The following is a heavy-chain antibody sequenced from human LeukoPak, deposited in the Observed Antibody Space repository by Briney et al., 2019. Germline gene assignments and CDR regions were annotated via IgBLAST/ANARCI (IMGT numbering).Heavy chain of an antibody. CDR1: GGTFSSYA. CDR3: ASQRGYSYGPYYFDY. Sequence: SVKVSCKASGGTFSSYAISWVRQAPAQGLEWMGGIIPIFGTANYAQKFQGRVTITTDESTSTAYMELSSLRSEDTAVYYCASQRGYSYGPYYFDYWGQGTLVTVSS. J-gene: IGHJ4*02. CDR2: IIPIFGTA. V-gene: IGHV1-69*05. D-gene: IGHD5-18*01.